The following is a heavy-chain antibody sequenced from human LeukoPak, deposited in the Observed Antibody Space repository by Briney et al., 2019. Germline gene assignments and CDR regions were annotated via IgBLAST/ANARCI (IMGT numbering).Heavy chain of an antibody. V-gene: IGHV4-38-2*01. Sequence: SETLSLTCAVSGYSISSDSYWGWIRQPPGKGLEWIGSFYHSGSTYYNSSLKSRVTISVDTSKNQFSLKLSSVTAADTAVYFCARGSRTTAFHFYYYMDVWGKGTTVTVSS. CDR3: ARGSRTTAFHFYYYMDV. J-gene: IGHJ6*03. CDR2: FYHSGST. D-gene: IGHD1-1*01. CDR1: GYSISSDSY.